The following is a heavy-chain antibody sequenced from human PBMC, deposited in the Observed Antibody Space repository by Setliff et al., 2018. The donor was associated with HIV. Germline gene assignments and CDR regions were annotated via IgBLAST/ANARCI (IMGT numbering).Heavy chain of an antibody. V-gene: IGHV4-39*07. Sequence: PSETLSLTCTVSGGSISSSSYYWGWIRQPPGKGLEWIGTIYYSGSTYYNPSLKSRVTMSVDTSKNQFSLKLRSVTAADTAVYYCARVIYSYYDSAGYSCYFDYWG. CDR3: ARVIYSYYDSAGYSCYFDY. CDR2: IYYSGST. J-gene: IGHJ4*01. D-gene: IGHD3-22*01. CDR1: GGSISSSSYY.